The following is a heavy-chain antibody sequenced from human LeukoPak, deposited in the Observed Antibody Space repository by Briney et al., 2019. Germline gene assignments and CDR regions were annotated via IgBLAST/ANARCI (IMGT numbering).Heavy chain of an antibody. CDR1: GFTFSSYW. V-gene: IGHV3-7*01. J-gene: IGHJ4*02. CDR3: ARGRPYSSGWYYFDY. CDR2: IKQDGSEK. D-gene: IGHD6-19*01. Sequence: PGGSLRLSCAASGFTFSSYWMSWVRQAPGKGLEWVANIKQDGSEKYYVDSVKGRFTISRDNAKNSLHLQMNSLRAEDTAVYYCARGRPYSSGWYYFDYWGQGTLVTVSS.